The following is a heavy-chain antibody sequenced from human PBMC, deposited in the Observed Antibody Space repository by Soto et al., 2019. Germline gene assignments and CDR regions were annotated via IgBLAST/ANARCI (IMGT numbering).Heavy chain of an antibody. J-gene: IGHJ4*02. CDR3: AREVQVHTPAFVY. CDR1: GGTFNTYA. Sequence: QVPLVQSGAEMKKPGSSVKVSCQSSGGTFNTYAMNWVRQASGQGPEWMGDISPMFGAANYAPKFQGRVTITADESTGTSYMQLSSLTSEDTALYFCAREVQVHTPAFVYWGQGTLVTVSS. D-gene: IGHD3-10*01. CDR2: ISPMFGAA. V-gene: IGHV1-69*19.